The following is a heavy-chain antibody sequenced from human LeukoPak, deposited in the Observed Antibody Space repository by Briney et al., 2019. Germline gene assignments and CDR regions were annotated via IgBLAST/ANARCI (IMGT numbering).Heavy chain of an antibody. J-gene: IGHJ4*02. CDR1: GGTFSSYA. CDR3: ARDVEGIQLWSYYFDY. V-gene: IGHV1-69*04. CDR2: IIPILGMA. D-gene: IGHD5-18*01. Sequence: SVKVSCKASGGTFSSYATSWVRQAPGQGLEWMGRIIPILGMANYAQKFQGRVTITADKSTSTAYMELSSLRSEDTAVYYCARDVEGIQLWSYYFDYWGQGTLVTVSS.